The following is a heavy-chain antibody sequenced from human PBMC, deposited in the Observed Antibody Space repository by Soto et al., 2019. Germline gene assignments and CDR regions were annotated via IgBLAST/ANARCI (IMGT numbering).Heavy chain of an antibody. J-gene: IGHJ4*02. CDR3: GRDRGWPDTPLAQDS. Sequence: GGSLRLSCAASGFTFSSYGMHWVRQAPGKGLEWVAVISYGGGNKYYADSVKGRFTISRDNSKNTVYLQMNSLRTEDTAVYYCGRDRGWPDTPLAQDSWGQGTLVTVSS. CDR1: GFTFSSYG. D-gene: IGHD3-10*01. V-gene: IGHV3-30*03. CDR2: ISYGGGNK.